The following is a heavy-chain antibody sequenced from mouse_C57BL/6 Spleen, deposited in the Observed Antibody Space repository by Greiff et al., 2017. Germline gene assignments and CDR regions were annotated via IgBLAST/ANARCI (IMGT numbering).Heavy chain of an antibody. CDR3: ARSGSRYYAMDY. D-gene: IGHD1-1*01. CDR2: IWSDGST. CDR1: GFSLTSYG. V-gene: IGHV2-6*03. Sequence: VKVVESGPGLVAPSQSLSITCTVSGFSLTSYGVHWVRQPPGKGLEWLVVIWSDGSTTYNSALKSRLSISKDNSKSQVFLKMNSLQTDDTAMYYCARSGSRYYAMDYWGQGTSVTVSS. J-gene: IGHJ4*01.